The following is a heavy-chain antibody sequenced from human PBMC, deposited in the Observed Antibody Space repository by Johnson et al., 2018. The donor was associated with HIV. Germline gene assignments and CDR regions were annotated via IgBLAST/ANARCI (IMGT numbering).Heavy chain of an antibody. CDR2: TRNKANSYTT. CDR3: ARWTRDGYNYVHAFDI. Sequence: VQLVESGGGLVQPGGSLRLSCAASGFTFSDHYMDWVRQAPGKGLEWVGRTRNKANSYTTEYAASVKGRFTISRDDSKNSLYLQMNSLKTEDTAVYYCARWTRDGYNYVHAFDIWGQGTMVTVS. V-gene: IGHV3-72*01. J-gene: IGHJ3*02. CDR1: GFTFSDHY. D-gene: IGHD5-24*01.